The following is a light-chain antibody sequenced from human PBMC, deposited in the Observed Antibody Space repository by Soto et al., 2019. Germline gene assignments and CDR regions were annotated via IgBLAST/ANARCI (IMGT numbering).Light chain of an antibody. CDR1: QGISSY. V-gene: IGKV1-8*01. Sequence: AIRMTQSPSSLSASTGDRVTITCRASQGISSYLAWYQQKPGKAPKLLIYAASTLQSGVPSRFSGSGSGTDLTLTISCLQSEDFATYDCQQYYSYPPAYTFGQGTKLEIK. J-gene: IGKJ2*01. CDR2: AAS. CDR3: QQYYSYPPAYT.